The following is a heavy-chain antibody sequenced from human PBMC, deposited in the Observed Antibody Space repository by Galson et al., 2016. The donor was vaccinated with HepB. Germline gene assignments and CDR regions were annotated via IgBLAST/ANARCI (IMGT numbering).Heavy chain of an antibody. J-gene: IGHJ4*02. V-gene: IGHV3-23*01. Sequence: SLRLSCAASGFTFSNYAISWVRQAPGKGLEWIAAISGSSDHTYYADSVKGRFTISRDNFKNTLYLQLSSLRAEDTAVYYCARLTLPGICCYFYYWGQGTLVTVSS. CDR1: GFTFSNYA. CDR3: ARLTLPGICCYFYY. CDR2: ISGSSDHT. D-gene: IGHD1-14*01.